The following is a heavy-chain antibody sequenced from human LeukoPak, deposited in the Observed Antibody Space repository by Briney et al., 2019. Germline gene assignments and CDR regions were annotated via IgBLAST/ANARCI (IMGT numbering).Heavy chain of an antibody. J-gene: IGHJ4*02. Sequence: SETLSLTCAVYGGSFSGYYWSWLRQPPGKGLEWIGGVYYTGTTYSNPSLKSRVTISVDTSKNQFSLRLSSVTAADTAVYYCARHVSVAVTNYFDYWGQGTLVTVSS. CDR3: ARHVSVAVTNYFDY. V-gene: IGHV4-34*01. CDR2: VYYTGTT. CDR1: GGSFSGYY. D-gene: IGHD6-19*01.